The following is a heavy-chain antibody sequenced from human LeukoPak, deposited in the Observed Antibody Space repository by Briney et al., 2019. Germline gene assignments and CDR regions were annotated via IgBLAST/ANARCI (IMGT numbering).Heavy chain of an antibody. J-gene: IGHJ4*02. CDR3: ARVGGNNYFDY. Sequence: GGSLRLSCAASGFTFSSYSMHWVRQAPGKGLECVSAISTNGGSTYYANSVKGRFTISRDNSKNTLYLQMGSLRAEDMAVHYCARVGGNNYFDYWGQGTLVTVSS. CDR2: ISTNGGST. CDR1: GFTFSSYS. V-gene: IGHV3-64*01. D-gene: IGHD4-23*01.